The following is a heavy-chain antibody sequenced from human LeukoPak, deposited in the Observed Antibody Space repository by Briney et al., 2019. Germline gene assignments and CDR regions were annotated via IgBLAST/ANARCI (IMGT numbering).Heavy chain of an antibody. V-gene: IGHV1-69*01. CDR2: IIPIFGTA. Sequence: ISWVRQAPGQGLEWMGGIIPIFGTANYAQKFQGRVTITADESTSTAYMELSSLRSEDTAVYYCARVADYKNYYFDYWGQGTLVTVSS. D-gene: IGHD4-11*01. CDR3: ARVADYKNYYFDY. J-gene: IGHJ4*02.